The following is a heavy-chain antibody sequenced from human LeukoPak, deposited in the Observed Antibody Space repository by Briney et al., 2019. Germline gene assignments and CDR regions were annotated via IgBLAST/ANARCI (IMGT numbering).Heavy chain of an antibody. Sequence: GASVKVSCKTSGHTFTSYGISWVRQAPGQGLEWMGWISGYNGNMNYAQKLQGRVTMTTDTSTSTAYMELRSLRSDDTAVYYCARDRNYYDSSGYPDYWGQGTLVTVSS. CDR1: GHTFTSYG. CDR2: ISGYNGNM. V-gene: IGHV1-18*01. J-gene: IGHJ4*02. CDR3: ARDRNYYDSSGYPDY. D-gene: IGHD3-22*01.